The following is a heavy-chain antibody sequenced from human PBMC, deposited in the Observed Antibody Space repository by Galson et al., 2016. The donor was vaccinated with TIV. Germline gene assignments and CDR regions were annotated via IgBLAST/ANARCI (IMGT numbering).Heavy chain of an antibody. CDR1: GFSLTTNGMS. Sequence: PALVKPTQTLTLTCTFSGFSLTTNGMSVSWIRQPPGKALEWLARIDWDDDKFYTTSLKTRLTISKDTSENRVVLTMTNMDPVDTATYFCARHCSGGSCFGYWGQGTLVTVSS. J-gene: IGHJ4*02. CDR3: ARHCSGGSCFGY. CDR2: IDWDDDK. V-gene: IGHV2-70*04. D-gene: IGHD2-15*01.